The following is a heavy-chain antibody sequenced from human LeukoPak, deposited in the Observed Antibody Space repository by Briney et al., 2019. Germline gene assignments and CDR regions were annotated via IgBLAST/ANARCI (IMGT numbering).Heavy chain of an antibody. D-gene: IGHD5-18*01. CDR2: ISSNGGST. CDR3: ASGADVDTAMVTAFDI. Sequence: GGSLRLSCAVSGFTFSSYEMNWVRQAPGKGLEYVSAISSNGGSTYYANSVKGRFTISRDNSKNTLYLQMGSLRAEDMAVCYCASGADVDTAMVTAFDIWGQGTMVTVSS. V-gene: IGHV3-64*01. J-gene: IGHJ3*02. CDR1: GFTFSSYE.